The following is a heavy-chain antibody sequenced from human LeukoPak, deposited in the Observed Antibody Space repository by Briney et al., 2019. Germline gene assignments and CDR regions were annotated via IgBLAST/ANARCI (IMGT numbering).Heavy chain of an antibody. D-gene: IGHD2-21*01. J-gene: IGHJ4*02. CDR2: INSDGSRT. CDR3: AKDSFSVVENPYFDY. Sequence: QPGGSLRLSCAASGSIFSNYWMHWVRQAPGKGLVWVSRINSDGSRTSYADSVKGRFTISRDNAKNTLYLQMNSLRVEDTAVYYCAKDSFSVVENPYFDYWGQGTLVTVSS. V-gene: IGHV3-74*01. CDR1: GSIFSNYW.